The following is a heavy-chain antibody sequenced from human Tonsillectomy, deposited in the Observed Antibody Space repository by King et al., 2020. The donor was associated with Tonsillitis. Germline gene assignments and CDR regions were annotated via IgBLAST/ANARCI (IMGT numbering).Heavy chain of an antibody. CDR2: IFSSDRK. J-gene: IGHJ4*02. CDR3: ERLRSIDKWNALNPWLLFDY. V-gene: IGHV2-26*01. Sequence: TLKESGPVLVRPTETLTLTCTVSGFSLTNTRMGVSWIRQPPGKALEWLAHIFSSDRKSYNTSLRTRLTISKDPSRSQVALTMTNMDPMDTATYYCERLRSIDKWNALNPWLLFDYWGQGSLVTVSS. CDR1: GFSLTNTRMG. D-gene: IGHD1-1*01.